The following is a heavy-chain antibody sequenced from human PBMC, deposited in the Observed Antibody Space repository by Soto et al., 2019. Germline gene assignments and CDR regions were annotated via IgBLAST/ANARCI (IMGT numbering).Heavy chain of an antibody. CDR3: AKESRYYYVSGSYLSLDY. Sequence: PGGSLRLSCAVSGFSLSDYSMNWVRRAPGKGLEWISYISRRSDFINYADSVKGRFTISRDNAKNSLYLQMNSLSVEDTAVYYCAKESRYYYVSGSYLSLDYWGQGTLVTVSS. CDR1: GFSLSDYS. CDR2: ISRRSDFI. V-gene: IGHV3-48*01. J-gene: IGHJ4*02. D-gene: IGHD3-10*01.